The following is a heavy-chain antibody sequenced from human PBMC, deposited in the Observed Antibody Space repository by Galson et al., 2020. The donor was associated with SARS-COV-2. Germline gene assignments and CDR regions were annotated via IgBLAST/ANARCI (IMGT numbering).Heavy chain of an antibody. Sequence: ASVTVSCKDSGYTFTSYGISWVRQAPGQGLEWMGWTSAHHGNPNYAQKLQGRVTMTTDTSTSTAYMELRSLRSDDTAVYYWARVLYDYGDLLDYWGQGTLVTVSS. D-gene: IGHD4-17*01. CDR2: TSAHHGNP. CDR1: GYTFTSYG. CDR3: ARVLYDYGDLLDY. V-gene: IGHV1-18*01. J-gene: IGHJ4*02.